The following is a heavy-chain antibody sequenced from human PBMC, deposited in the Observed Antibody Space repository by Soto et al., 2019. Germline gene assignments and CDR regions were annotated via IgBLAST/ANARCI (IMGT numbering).Heavy chain of an antibody. CDR2: ISSNGGST. J-gene: IGHJ3*02. V-gene: IGHV3-64*01. CDR3: ARDRGGYAFDI. D-gene: IGHD3-16*01. Sequence: EVQLVESGGGLVQPGGSLRLSCAASGFTFSSYAMHWVRQAPGKGLVYVSAISSNGGSTYYANSVKGRFTISRDNSKNTLYLQMGSLRAEDMAVYYCARDRGGYAFDIWGQGTMVTVSS. CDR1: GFTFSSYA.